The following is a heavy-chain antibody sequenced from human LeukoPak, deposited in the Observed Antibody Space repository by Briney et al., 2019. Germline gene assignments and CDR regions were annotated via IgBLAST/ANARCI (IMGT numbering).Heavy chain of an antibody. CDR2: IRYDGSNK. CDR1: GFTFSSYG. CDR3: ARRGRYYYDSSGYYFYFDY. D-gene: IGHD3-22*01. Sequence: PGGSLRLSCAASGFTFSSYGMHWVRQAPGKGLEWVAFIRYDGSNKYYADSVKGRFTISRDNSKNTLYLQMNSLRAEDTAVYYCARRGRYYYDSSGYYFYFDYWGQGTLVTVSS. J-gene: IGHJ4*02. V-gene: IGHV3-30*02.